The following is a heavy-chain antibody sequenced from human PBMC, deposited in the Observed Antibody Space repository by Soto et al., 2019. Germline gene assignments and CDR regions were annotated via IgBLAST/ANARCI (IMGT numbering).Heavy chain of an antibody. CDR3: ARDGYNGRWYAWGAFDI. J-gene: IGHJ3*02. V-gene: IGHV4-59*01. D-gene: IGHD6-13*01. Sequence: SETLSLTCTVSGGSISSYYWSWIRQPPGKGLEWIGYIYYSGSTNYNPSLKSRVTISVDTSKNQFSLKLSSVTAADTAVYYCARDGYNGRWYAWGAFDILDQGTMVSVS. CDR1: GGSISSYY. CDR2: IYYSGST.